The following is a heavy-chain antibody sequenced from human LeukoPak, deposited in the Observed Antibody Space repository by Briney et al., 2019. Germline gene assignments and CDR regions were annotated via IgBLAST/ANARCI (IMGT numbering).Heavy chain of an antibody. CDR3: AGGRTDIVVVPATLRNYFFDY. V-gene: IGHV1-18*01. Sequence: ASVKVSCKASGYTFTSYGISWVRQAPGQGLEWMGWISAYNGNTYYAQKFQGRVTTSADKATSTAYMELSSLRSEDTAVYYCAGGRTDIVVVPATLRNYFFDYWGRGTLVTVSS. J-gene: IGHJ4*02. D-gene: IGHD2-2*01. CDR2: ISAYNGNT. CDR1: GYTFTSYG.